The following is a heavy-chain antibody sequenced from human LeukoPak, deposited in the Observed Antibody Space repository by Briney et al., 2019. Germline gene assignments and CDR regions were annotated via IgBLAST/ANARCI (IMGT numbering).Heavy chain of an antibody. Sequence: GRSLRLSCAASGFTFSSYGMHWVRQARGKGLEGVAVISYDGSNKYYADSVKGRFTISRDNSKNTLYLQMNSLRAEDTAVYYCAKVGTGHGGFDYWGQGTLVTVSS. CDR1: GFTFSSYG. CDR3: AKVGTGHGGFDY. D-gene: IGHD4-23*01. V-gene: IGHV3-30*18. CDR2: ISYDGSNK. J-gene: IGHJ4*02.